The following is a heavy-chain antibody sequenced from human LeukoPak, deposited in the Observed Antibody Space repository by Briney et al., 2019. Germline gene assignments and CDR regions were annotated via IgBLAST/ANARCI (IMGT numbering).Heavy chain of an antibody. D-gene: IGHD3-10*01. CDR1: AYAFSSYG. Sequence: GASVKVSCKASAYAFSSYGITWVRQAPGQGLEWMRWISAYNGNISYAQKVQGRVTMTTDTSTNTAYMELRSLRTDDTAMFYCARVVYYGSGSYWGLDLWGQGTLVTVSS. V-gene: IGHV1-18*01. CDR3: ARVVYYGSGSYWGLDL. J-gene: IGHJ5*02. CDR2: ISAYNGNI.